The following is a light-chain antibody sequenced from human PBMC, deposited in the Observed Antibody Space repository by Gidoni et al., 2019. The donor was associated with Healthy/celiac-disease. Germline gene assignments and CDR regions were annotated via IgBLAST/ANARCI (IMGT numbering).Light chain of an antibody. Sequence: EIVMTQSPATLSVSPGERANLSCRASQSVSSNLAWYQQKPGQPPRLLIFGASTRATGIPTRFSGSVSGTEFTLTISSLQSEDFAVYSCQQYNNWPQITFGQGTRLEIK. V-gene: IGKV3-15*01. CDR1: QSVSSN. CDR3: QQYNNWPQIT. J-gene: IGKJ5*01. CDR2: GAS.